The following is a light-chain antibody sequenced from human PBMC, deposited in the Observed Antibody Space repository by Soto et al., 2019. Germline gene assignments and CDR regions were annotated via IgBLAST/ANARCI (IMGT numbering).Light chain of an antibody. CDR3: QHHGTSPPYT. CDR2: GAS. J-gene: IGKJ2*01. V-gene: IGKV3-20*01. CDR1: QSVSSSS. Sequence: EIVLTQSPGTLSLSPGERATLSCRASQSVSSSSLAWYQQKPGQAPRLLIHGASTRATGIPDRFSGSGSGTDFTLIISRLEPEDFAVYFCQHHGTSPPYTFAQGTKVDIK.